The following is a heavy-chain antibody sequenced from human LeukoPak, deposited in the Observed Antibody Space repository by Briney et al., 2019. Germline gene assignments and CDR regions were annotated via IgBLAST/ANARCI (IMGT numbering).Heavy chain of an antibody. D-gene: IGHD6-6*01. CDR3: ARDPSYSSSSPYFDY. V-gene: IGHV3-33*01. Sequence: GGSLRLSCAASGFTFSSYGMHWVRQAPGKGLEWVAVIWYDGSNKYYADSVKGRFTISRDNSKNTLYLQMNSLRAEDTALYCCARDPSYSSSSPYFDYWGQGVLVTVSS. J-gene: IGHJ4*02. CDR1: GFTFSSYG. CDR2: IWYDGSNK.